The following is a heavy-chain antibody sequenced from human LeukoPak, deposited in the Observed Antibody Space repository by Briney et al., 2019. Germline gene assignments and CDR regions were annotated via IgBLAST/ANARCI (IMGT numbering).Heavy chain of an antibody. Sequence: ASVKVSCKASGYTFTSYYMHWVRHAPGQGLERMGLINNSGGSTRYAQKFQGRVTMTRDTSTSTFYMELSSLRSEDTAVYYCTRDSISGSYYFDYWGQGTLVTVSS. CDR1: GYTFTSYY. V-gene: IGHV1-46*01. D-gene: IGHD1-26*01. J-gene: IGHJ4*02. CDR2: INNSGGST. CDR3: TRDSISGSYYFDY.